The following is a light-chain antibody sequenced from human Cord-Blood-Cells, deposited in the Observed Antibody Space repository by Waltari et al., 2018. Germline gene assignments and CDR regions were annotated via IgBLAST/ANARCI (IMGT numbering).Light chain of an antibody. J-gene: IGKJ2*01. V-gene: IGKV1-8*01. Sequence: AIRMTQSPSSLSASTGDRVTITCRASQGISSYLAWYQQKPGKAPKLLIYAASTLQSGVPSRFSGSGSGTDFTLTISCLQSEDFATYYCQQYYSYLYTFGHGTKLEIK. CDR2: AAS. CDR1: QGISSY. CDR3: QQYYSYLYT.